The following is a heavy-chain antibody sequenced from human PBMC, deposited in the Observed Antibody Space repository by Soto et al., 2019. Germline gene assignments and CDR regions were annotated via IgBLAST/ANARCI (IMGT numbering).Heavy chain of an antibody. CDR2: IFYNGST. Sequence: PSETLSLTCTVSGGSISHYHWNWIRQAPGKGMEWIGYIFYNGSTHYNPSLTSRVTISVDMSKNRLSLTLTSVTAADTAVYYCARRVAAATGFYYHYYMDVWGTGTTVTLSS. V-gene: IGHV4-59*01. J-gene: IGHJ6*03. D-gene: IGHD6-13*01. CDR1: GGSISHYH. CDR3: ARRVAAATGFYYHYYMDV.